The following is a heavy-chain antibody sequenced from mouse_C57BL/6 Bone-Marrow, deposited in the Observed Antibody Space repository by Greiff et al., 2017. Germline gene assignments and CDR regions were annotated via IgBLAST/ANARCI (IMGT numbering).Heavy chain of an antibody. CDR1: GYTFTSSG. CDR3: ARRYYGLFAY. CDR2: IYPRSGNT. V-gene: IGHV1-81*01. J-gene: IGHJ3*01. Sequence: VQLQQSGAELARPGASVKLSCKASGYTFTSSGISWVKQRTGQGLEWIGEIYPRSGNTYYNEKFKGKATLTADKSSSTAYMELRSLTSEDSAVYFCARRYYGLFAYWGQGTLVTVSA. D-gene: IGHD1-1*01.